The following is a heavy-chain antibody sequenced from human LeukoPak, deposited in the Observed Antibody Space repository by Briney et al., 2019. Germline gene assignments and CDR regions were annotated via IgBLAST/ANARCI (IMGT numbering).Heavy chain of an antibody. CDR1: GFTFSSYW. Sequence: GGSLRLSCAASGFTFSSYWMSWVRQAPGKGLEWVANIKQDGSEKYYVDSVKGRFTISRDNAKNSLYLQMNSLRAEDTAVYYCARAIVSPGDYYRLDAFDIWGQGTMVTVSS. CDR2: IKQDGSEK. D-gene: IGHD4-17*01. CDR3: ARAIVSPGDYYRLDAFDI. J-gene: IGHJ3*02. V-gene: IGHV3-7*01.